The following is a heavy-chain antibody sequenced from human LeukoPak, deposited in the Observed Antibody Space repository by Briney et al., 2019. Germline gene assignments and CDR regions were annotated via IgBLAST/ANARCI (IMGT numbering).Heavy chain of an antibody. CDR1: DYIFATYW. CDR3: ARPLQGIVGATGFDH. Sequence: GESLKISCQGSDYIFATYWIAWLRQLPGKGLEWMGIIYPSDSDTRYSPSFQGQVTISADKSIKTAYLQWSSLKASDTAMYYCARPLQGIVGATGFDHWGQGTLVTVSS. J-gene: IGHJ4*02. D-gene: IGHD1-26*01. CDR2: IYPSDSDT. V-gene: IGHV5-51*01.